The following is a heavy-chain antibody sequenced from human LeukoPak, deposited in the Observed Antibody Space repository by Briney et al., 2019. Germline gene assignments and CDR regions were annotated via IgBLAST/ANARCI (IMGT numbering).Heavy chain of an antibody. J-gene: IGHJ4*02. D-gene: IGHD1-26*01. CDR2: INHSGST. Sequence: SETLSLTCAVYGGYFSGYYWSWIRQPPGKGLEWIGEINHSGSTNYNPSLKSRVTISVDTSKNQFSLKLSSVTAADTAVYYCAITLGARRLAYWGQGTLVTVSS. CDR1: GGYFSGYY. CDR3: AITLGARRLAY. V-gene: IGHV4-34*01.